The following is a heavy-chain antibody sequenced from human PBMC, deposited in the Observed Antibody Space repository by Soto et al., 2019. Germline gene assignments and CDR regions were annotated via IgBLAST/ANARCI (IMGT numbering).Heavy chain of an antibody. CDR3: ARDQLILPAHDFFYGSDV. D-gene: IGHD2-15*01. J-gene: IGHJ6*02. CDR1: GFTLGLYS. Sequence: DVQLEESGGGLVQPGESLRLSCEVSGFTLGLYSMPWVRQAPGKGLEWVAKIPQEGSDGHYADSVKGRFTISRDNAKNSVYLQMNSLRAEDTAVYYCARDQLILPAHDFFYGSDVWGQGAKVTVSS. CDR2: IPQEGSDG. V-gene: IGHV3-7*03.